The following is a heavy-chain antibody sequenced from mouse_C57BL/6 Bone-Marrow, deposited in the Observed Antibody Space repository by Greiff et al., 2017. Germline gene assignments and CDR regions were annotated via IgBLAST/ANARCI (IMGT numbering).Heavy chain of an antibody. CDR2: FYPGSGSI. Sequence: VKVVESGAELVKPGASVKLSCKASGYIFTEYTIHWVKQRSGQGLEWIGWFYPGSGSIKYNERFKDKATLTADKSSNTVYMELSRLTSDDSAVYFCARHERYYDYEGYFDYWGQGTTLTVSS. CDR3: ARHERYYDYEGYFDY. J-gene: IGHJ2*01. CDR1: GYIFTEYT. V-gene: IGHV1-62-2*01. D-gene: IGHD2-4*01.